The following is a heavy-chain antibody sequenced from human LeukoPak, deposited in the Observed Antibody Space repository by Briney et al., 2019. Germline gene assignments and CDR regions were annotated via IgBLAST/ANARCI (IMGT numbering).Heavy chain of an antibody. V-gene: IGHV3-23*01. D-gene: IGHD2-2*01. CDR2: ISGIGDST. CDR3: GKVVPDSAWYIDL. Sequence: GGSLRLSCAASGFTFSNYGISWVRQAPGKGLEWVSRISGIGDSTSYADSVKGRFTISRDNSKKTVYLQMNSLRAEDTAVHYCGKVVPDSAWYIDLWGRGTLVSVSS. J-gene: IGHJ2*01. CDR1: GFTFSNYG.